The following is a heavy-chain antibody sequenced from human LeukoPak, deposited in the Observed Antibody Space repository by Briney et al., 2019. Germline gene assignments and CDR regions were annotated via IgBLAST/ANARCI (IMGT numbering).Heavy chain of an antibody. CDR2: INHSGST. CDR1: GGXFSCYY. CDR3: ARGVVGVSGIAAAADVFDY. D-gene: IGHD6-13*01. Sequence: SETLPLTCPGYGGXFSCYYWSWIRQPPAKVLEWIGAINHSGSTNYNPSLKSRVTISVDTSKNQFSLKLSSVTAADTAVYYCARGVVGVSGIAAAADVFDYWGQGTLVTVSS. J-gene: IGHJ4*02. V-gene: IGHV4-34*01.